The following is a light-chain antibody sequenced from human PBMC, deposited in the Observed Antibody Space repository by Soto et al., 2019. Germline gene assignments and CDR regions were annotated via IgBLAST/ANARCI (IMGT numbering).Light chain of an antibody. CDR3: QQFGSSPLT. V-gene: IGKV3-20*01. Sequence: EIVLTQSPGTLYLSPGERATLSCRASQSVRSSYLAWYQQKPGQAPRLLIYGASGRATGIPDRFSGSGSGTNFALTISRLEPKDFVVYYCQQFGSSPLTFGQGTKVEI. CDR2: GAS. CDR1: QSVRSSY. J-gene: IGKJ1*01.